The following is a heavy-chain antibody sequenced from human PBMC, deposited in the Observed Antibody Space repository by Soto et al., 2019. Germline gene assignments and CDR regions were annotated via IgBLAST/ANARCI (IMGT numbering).Heavy chain of an antibody. D-gene: IGHD6-19*01. CDR1: SGSITSVNSY. CDR3: ARGSSGWSSIRLDD. J-gene: IGHJ4*02. V-gene: IGHV4-31*03. Sequence: LSLTCTVSSGSITSVNSYWSWIRQFPGKGLEWIGYIYYSGSSYYNPSLKGRVTISEDTSKKQFSLKLNSVTAADTAVYYCARGSSGWSSIRLDDWGQGTLVTVSS. CDR2: IYYSGSS.